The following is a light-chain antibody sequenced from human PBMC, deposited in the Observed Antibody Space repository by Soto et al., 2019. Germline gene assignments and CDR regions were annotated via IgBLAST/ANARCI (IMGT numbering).Light chain of an antibody. CDR2: EVS. V-gene: IGLV2-14*01. CDR3: SSYTNSDTLV. J-gene: IGLJ3*02. CDR1: SSDVGAYNY. Sequence: QSALTQPASVSGSPGQSITISCTGTSSDVGAYNYVSWYQQHPGKAPKLMIFEVSNRPSGVHNRFSGSKSGNTASLTISGLQAEDEADYHCSSYTNSDTLVFGGGTKLTVL.